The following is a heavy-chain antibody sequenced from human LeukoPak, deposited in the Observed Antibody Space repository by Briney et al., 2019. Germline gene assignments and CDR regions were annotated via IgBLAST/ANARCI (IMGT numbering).Heavy chain of an antibody. D-gene: IGHD3-3*01. CDR3: AREGITIFGVVIGYFDY. CDR1: GGSISSYY. V-gene: IGHV4-38-2*02. CDR2: IYHSGST. J-gene: IGHJ4*02. Sequence: SETLSLTCTVSGGSISSYYWSWIRQPPGKGLEWVGSIYHSGSTYYNPSLKSRVTISVDTSKNQFSLKLSSVTAADTAVYYCAREGITIFGVVIGYFDYWGQGTLVTVSS.